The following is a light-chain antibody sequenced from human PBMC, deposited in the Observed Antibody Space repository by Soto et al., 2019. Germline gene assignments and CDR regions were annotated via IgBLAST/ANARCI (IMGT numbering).Light chain of an antibody. V-gene: IGKV1-39*01. J-gene: IGKJ3*01. CDR2: AAS. CDR3: QQSSSTLFT. Sequence: DIQMTQSPSSLSESVGDRVTITCRASQSISGYLTWYQQKRGKAPKLLIYAASTLQSGVPSRFSGSGSGTDFTLTISSLQTEDFATYYCQQSSSTLFTFGPGTSVDI. CDR1: QSISGY.